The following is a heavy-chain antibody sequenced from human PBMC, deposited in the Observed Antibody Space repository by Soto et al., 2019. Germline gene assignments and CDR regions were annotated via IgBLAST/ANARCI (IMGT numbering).Heavy chain of an antibody. CDR1: GGTFSSYA. D-gene: IGHD4-4*01. Sequence: QVQLVQSGAEVKKPGSSVKVSCKASGGTFSSYAISWVRQAPGQGLEWMGGIIPIFGTANYAQKFQGRVTITADKSTSTAYMELSILRSQDTAVYYCAAPMSATVTTIGMDVWGQGTTVTVSS. J-gene: IGHJ6*02. CDR3: AAPMSATVTTIGMDV. CDR2: IIPIFGTA. V-gene: IGHV1-69*06.